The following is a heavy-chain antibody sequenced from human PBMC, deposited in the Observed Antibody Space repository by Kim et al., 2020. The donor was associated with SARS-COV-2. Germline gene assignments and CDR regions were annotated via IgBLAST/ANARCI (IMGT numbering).Heavy chain of an antibody. J-gene: IGHJ4*01. CDR1: GGSISGYY. CDR2: IYYSGST. CDR3: ARTYPAYVIMTGYYYFDY. D-gene: IGHD3-9*01. V-gene: IGHV4-59*13. Sequence: SETLSLTCTVSGGSISGYYWSWIRQPPGKGLEWIGYIYYSGSTNYNPSLKSRVTISVDTSKNQFSLKLSSVTAADTAVYYCARTYPAYVIMTGYYYFDY.